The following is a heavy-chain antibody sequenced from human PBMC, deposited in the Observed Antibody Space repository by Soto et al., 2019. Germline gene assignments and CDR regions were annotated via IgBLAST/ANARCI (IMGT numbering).Heavy chain of an antibody. CDR1: GFTFSSYE. J-gene: IGHJ6*02. V-gene: IGHV3-48*03. Sequence: GGSLRLSSELSGFTFSSYEINWVRQAPGKGLEWVSYIGTSGKTIYYADSVRGRFTISRDNAKNSLYLQMNSLRAEDTAVYFCARDPAIYSGKFDYGLDVWGRGTTVTVSS. CDR2: IGTSGKTI. D-gene: IGHD4-4*01. CDR3: ARDPAIYSGKFDYGLDV.